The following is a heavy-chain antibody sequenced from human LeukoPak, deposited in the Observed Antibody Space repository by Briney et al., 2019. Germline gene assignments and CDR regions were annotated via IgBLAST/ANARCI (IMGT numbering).Heavy chain of an antibody. CDR3: ARVVRYGDYYYYGMDV. CDR1: GYTFTSYG. V-gene: IGHV1-18*01. CDR2: ISAYNGNK. Sequence: GASVKVSCKASGYTFTSYGISWVRQAPGQGLEWMGWISAYNGNKNYAQKLQGRVTMTTDTSTSTAYMELRSLRSDDTAVYYCARVVRYGDYYYYGMDVWGQGTTVTVSS. D-gene: IGHD1-1*01. J-gene: IGHJ6*02.